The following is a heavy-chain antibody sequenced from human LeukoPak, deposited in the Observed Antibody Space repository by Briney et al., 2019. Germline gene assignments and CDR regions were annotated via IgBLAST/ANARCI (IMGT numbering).Heavy chain of an antibody. D-gene: IGHD3-9*01. Sequence: GGSLRLSCAASGFTFRNFGTHWVRLAPGKGLEWVAVIWYDGSNKYYADSVKGRFTISRENSKNTLYLQINSLRVEDTAVYYCARDLRSARYDYWGQGNPVIVSS. CDR1: GFTFRNFG. CDR3: ARDLRSARYDY. CDR2: IWYDGSNK. J-gene: IGHJ4*02. V-gene: IGHV3-33*01.